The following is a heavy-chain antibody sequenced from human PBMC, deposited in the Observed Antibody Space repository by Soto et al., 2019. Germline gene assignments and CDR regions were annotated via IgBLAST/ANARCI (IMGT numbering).Heavy chain of an antibody. J-gene: IGHJ4*02. D-gene: IGHD3-10*01. CDR2: IYYSGST. CDR3: ARVRVRGVKQHYYFDY. CDR1: GGSISSYY. Sequence: SETLSLTCTVSGGSISSYYWSWIRQPPGKGLEWIGYIYYSGSTNYNPSLKSRVTISVDTSKNQFSLKLSSVTAADTAVYYCARVRVRGVKQHYYFDYWGQGTLVTVSS. V-gene: IGHV4-59*01.